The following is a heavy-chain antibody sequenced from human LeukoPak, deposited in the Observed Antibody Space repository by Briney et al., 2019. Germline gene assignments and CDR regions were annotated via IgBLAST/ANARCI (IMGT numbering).Heavy chain of an antibody. Sequence: SVKVSCKASGGTFSSYAISWVRQAPGQELEWMGGIIPIFGTANYAQKFQGRVTITADESTSTAYMELSSLRSEDTAVYYCARHFGGSCLHYFDYWGQGTLVTVSS. J-gene: IGHJ4*02. V-gene: IGHV1-69*13. CDR2: IIPIFGTA. CDR1: GGTFSSYA. D-gene: IGHD2-15*01. CDR3: ARHFGGSCLHYFDY.